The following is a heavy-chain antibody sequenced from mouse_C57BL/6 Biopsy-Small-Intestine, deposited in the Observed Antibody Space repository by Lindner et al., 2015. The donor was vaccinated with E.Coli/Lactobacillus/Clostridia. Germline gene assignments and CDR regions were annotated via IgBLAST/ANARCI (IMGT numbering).Heavy chain of an antibody. CDR2: IYPGDGDT. Sequence: VQLQESGPELVKPGASVKISCKASGYSFSNSWMNWVKQRPGKGLEWIGRIYPGDGDTNYNGKFKGKATLTADKSSSTAYMQLSSLTSEDSAVYFCARGSNLSFDYWGQGTILTVSS. J-gene: IGHJ2*01. V-gene: IGHV1-82*01. CDR3: ARGSNLSFDY. CDR1: GYSFSNSW. D-gene: IGHD2-5*01.